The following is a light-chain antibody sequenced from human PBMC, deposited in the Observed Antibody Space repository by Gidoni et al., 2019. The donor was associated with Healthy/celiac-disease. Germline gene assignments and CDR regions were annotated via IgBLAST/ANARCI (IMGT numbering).Light chain of an antibody. J-gene: IGKJ4*01. CDR2: AAS. CDR3: QQSYSTLPLT. V-gene: IGKV1-39*01. CDR1: QSIRCY. Sequence: DIQMRRSRSSLSASVGDKVTITCRASQSIRCYLNWYQQKPGKAPNLLFYAASSLHSGVPSRFSGSVSVTDFTLSISSLQPEDFATYYCQQSYSTLPLTFGGGTKVEIK.